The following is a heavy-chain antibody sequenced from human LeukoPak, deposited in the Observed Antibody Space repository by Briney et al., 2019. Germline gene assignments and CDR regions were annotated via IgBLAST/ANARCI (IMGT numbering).Heavy chain of an antibody. V-gene: IGHV3-9*03. CDR1: GFTFDDYA. D-gene: IGHD3-22*01. Sequence: GRSLRLSCAASGFTFDDYAMHWVRQAPGKGLEWVSGISWNSGSIGYADSVKGRFTISRDNAKNSLYLQMNSLRAEDMALYHCAKDNDYDSSGPLDYWGQGTLVTVSS. CDR2: ISWNSGSI. CDR3: AKDNDYDSSGPLDY. J-gene: IGHJ4*02.